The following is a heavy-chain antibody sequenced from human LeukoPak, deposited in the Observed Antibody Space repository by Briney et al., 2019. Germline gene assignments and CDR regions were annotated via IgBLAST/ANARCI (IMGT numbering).Heavy chain of an antibody. Sequence: PGGSLRLSCAASGFTFSSYSMNWVRQAPGKGLEWVSYIISSSSTIYYADSVKGRFTISRDNAKNSLYLQMNSLRDEDTAVYYCARRGYSYAPGAFDIWGQGTMVTVSS. CDR2: IISSSSTI. V-gene: IGHV3-48*02. CDR3: ARRGYSYAPGAFDI. D-gene: IGHD5-18*01. J-gene: IGHJ3*02. CDR1: GFTFSSYS.